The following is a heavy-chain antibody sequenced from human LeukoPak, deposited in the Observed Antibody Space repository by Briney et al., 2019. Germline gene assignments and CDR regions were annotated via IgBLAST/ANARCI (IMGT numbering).Heavy chain of an antibody. V-gene: IGHV3-20*01. J-gene: IGHJ3*02. CDR1: GFTFSSYA. Sequence: GGSLRLSCAASGFTFSSYAMSWVRQAPGKGLEWVSGINWNGGSTGYADSVKGRFTISRDNAKNSLYLQMNSLRAEDTALYHCARVDQLSGYAFDIWGQGTMVTVSS. CDR3: ARVDQLSGYAFDI. D-gene: IGHD2-2*01. CDR2: INWNGGST.